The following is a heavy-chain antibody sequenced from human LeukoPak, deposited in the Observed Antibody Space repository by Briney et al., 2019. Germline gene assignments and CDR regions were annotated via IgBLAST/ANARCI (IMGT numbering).Heavy chain of an antibody. V-gene: IGHV4-39*01. CDR1: GASISGSGYY. Sequence: SETLSLTCAVSGASISGSGYYLGWIRQPPGKGLEWIGNIYYTGSTYYNASLQSRVTISIDMSKNQFSLTLSSVTAADTAMYYCVKSGGYGLIDYWGQGTLVTVSS. CDR2: IYYTGST. CDR3: VKSGGYGLIDY. J-gene: IGHJ4*02. D-gene: IGHD6-19*01.